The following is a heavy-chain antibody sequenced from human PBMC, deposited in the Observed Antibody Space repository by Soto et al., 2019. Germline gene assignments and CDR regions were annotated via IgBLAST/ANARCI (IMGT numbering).Heavy chain of an antibody. CDR1: GFTFSSFE. J-gene: IGHJ4*02. V-gene: IGHV3-48*03. CDR3: ARDSRGGAARRPTFYY. D-gene: IGHD6-6*01. Sequence: GGSLRLSCVGSGFTFSSFEMNWGCQTPGKGLEWLSYIGRSGETIYYADSVKGRFTISRDNAKSSLLLQMNGLRDEATGIYYCARDSRGGAARRPTFYYWGRGTLVTVSS. CDR2: IGRSGETI.